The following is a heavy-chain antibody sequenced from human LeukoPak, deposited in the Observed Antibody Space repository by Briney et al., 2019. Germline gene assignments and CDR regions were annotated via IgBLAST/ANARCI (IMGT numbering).Heavy chain of an antibody. CDR2: NDPNSGDT. D-gene: IGHD2-2*01. J-gene: IGHJ4*02. CDR3: TRGYCTSSSCYDAPFDS. Sequence: ASVKVSCKASGYTFTGFYIHWVRQAPGQGLEWMGWNDPNSGDTNYAQKFQGRVTLTRDTSISTAYMELSRLRSDDTAVYYYTRGYCTSSSCYDAPFDSWGQGTLVTVSS. V-gene: IGHV1-2*02. CDR1: GYTFTGFY.